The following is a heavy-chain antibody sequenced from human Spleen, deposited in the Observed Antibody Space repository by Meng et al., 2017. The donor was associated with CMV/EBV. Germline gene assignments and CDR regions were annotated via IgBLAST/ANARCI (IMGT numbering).Heavy chain of an antibody. CDR2: ISSTTTYI. J-gene: IGHJ4*02. V-gene: IGHV3-21*04. D-gene: IGHD6-19*01. Sequence: GGSLRLSCAASGFMFSTYNMNWVRQAPGKGLEWVSSISSTTTYIYYADSVKGRFTVSRDNAKNSLYLQMNSLRAEDTAVYYCAKDVSSGWYYFDYWGQGTLVTVSS. CDR3: AKDVSSGWYYFDY. CDR1: GFMFSTYN.